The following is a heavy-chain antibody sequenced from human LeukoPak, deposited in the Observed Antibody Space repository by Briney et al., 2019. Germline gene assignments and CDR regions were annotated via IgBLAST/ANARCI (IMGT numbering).Heavy chain of an antibody. Sequence: GGSLTLSCVVSGSTFTYWMQWVRPAPGKGLEWVATLKQDGSVKYYMDSVKGRFTISGDIARKSMFLQMNNLRVEDTAIYYCTGTGWPDWGQGTLVAVSS. CDR3: TGTGWPD. D-gene: IGHD6-19*01. CDR2: LKQDGSVK. V-gene: IGHV3-7*01. J-gene: IGHJ4*02. CDR1: GSTFTYW.